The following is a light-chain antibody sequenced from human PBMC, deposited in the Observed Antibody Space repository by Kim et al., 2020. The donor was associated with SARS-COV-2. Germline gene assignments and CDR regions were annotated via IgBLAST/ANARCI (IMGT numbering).Light chain of an antibody. J-gene: IGKJ1*01. V-gene: IGKV1-9*01. CDR3: QQLNSYPWT. CDR1: QGISSY. Sequence: ASVGDRVTITCRASQGISSYLAWYQQKPGKAPKLLIYAASTLQSGVPSRFSGSGSGREFTLTISSLQPEDFATYYCQQLNSYPWTFGQGTKVDIK. CDR2: AAS.